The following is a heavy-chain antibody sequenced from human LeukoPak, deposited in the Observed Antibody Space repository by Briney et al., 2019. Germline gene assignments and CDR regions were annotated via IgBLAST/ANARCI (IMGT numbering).Heavy chain of an antibody. J-gene: IGHJ5*02. V-gene: IGHV3-21*01. CDR2: ISSSSSYI. D-gene: IGHD4-17*01. Sequence: PGGSLRLSCAASGFTFSSYSMNWVRQAPGKGLEWVSSISSSSSYIYYADSVKGRFTISRDNAKNSLYLQMNSLRAEDTAVYYCAREIINGDYLVFDPWGQGTLVTVSS. CDR3: AREIINGDYLVFDP. CDR1: GFTFSSYS.